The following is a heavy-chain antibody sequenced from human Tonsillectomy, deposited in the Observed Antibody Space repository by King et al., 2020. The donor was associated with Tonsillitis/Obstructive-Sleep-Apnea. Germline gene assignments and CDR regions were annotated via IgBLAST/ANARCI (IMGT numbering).Heavy chain of an antibody. CDR1: GDSFSNYW. J-gene: IGHJ4*02. CDR3: ARRRGGIAGAGSTDYFDD. CDR2: IYPGDSST. V-gene: IGHV5-51*03. Sequence: VQLVESGAEVRKSGESLKISCRDSGDSFSNYWIVWVRQKPGKGLEWMGIIYPGDSSTRYSPSFQGQVTFSVDKYITTAYLQWSSLKASDAAMYYCARRRGGIAGAGSTDYFDDWGQGTLVTVSP. D-gene: IGHD6-19*01.